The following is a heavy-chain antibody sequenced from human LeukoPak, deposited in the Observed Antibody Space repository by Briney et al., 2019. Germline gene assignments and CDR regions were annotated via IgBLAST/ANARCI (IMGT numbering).Heavy chain of an antibody. J-gene: IGHJ5*02. V-gene: IGHV4-34*01. CDR2: IDHSGGT. CDR3: AMVLWQSGRPGP. D-gene: IGHD4/OR15-4a*01. Sequence: SETLSRTCAVYGGSLINYYWSWIRQSPGKGLEWIGDIDHSGGTNYNPALRRRVTMSIDPSRNQFYLKINSVTASDTAVYYCAMVLWQSGRPGPWDQGSLVTVSS. CDR1: GGSLINYY.